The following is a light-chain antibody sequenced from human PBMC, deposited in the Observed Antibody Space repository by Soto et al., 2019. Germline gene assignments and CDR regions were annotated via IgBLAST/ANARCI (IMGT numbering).Light chain of an antibody. CDR2: EVS. CDR1: SSDVGGYNY. CDR3: TSFTSSSTWV. Sequence: QSALTQPASVSGSPGQSITISCTGTSSDVGGYNYVSWFQQHPGKAPKLKIYEVSNRPSGVSNRFSGSKSGYTASLTISELQAEDEADYYCTSFTSSSTWVFXGGTK. J-gene: IGLJ3*02. V-gene: IGLV2-14*03.